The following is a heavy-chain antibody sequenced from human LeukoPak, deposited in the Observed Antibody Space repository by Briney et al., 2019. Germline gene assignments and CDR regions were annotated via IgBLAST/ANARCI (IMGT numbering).Heavy chain of an antibody. CDR1: GGTFSSYA. V-gene: IGHV1-69*13. CDR3: ARGVGGIVASFDY. D-gene: IGHD1-26*01. Sequence: ASVKVSCKASGGTFSSYAISWVRQAPGQGLEWMGGIIPIFGTANYAQKFQGRVTITADESTSTAYMELSSLRPEDTAVYYCARGVGGIVASFDYWGQGTLVTVSS. CDR2: IIPIFGTA. J-gene: IGHJ4*02.